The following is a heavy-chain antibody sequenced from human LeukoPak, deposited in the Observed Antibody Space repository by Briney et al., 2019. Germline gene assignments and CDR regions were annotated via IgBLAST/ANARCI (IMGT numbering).Heavy chain of an antibody. CDR2: ISGTGDGT. CDR3: AKDRCSSSSCYEKFWFDP. V-gene: IGHV3-23*01. D-gene: IGHD2-2*01. J-gene: IGHJ5*02. Sequence: GGSLRLSCAASGFTFSNYAMSWVRQAPTKGLEWVSTISGTGDGTYYADSVKGRFTISRNYSKNTLYLQMNSLRAEDTAVYYCAKDRCSSSSCYEKFWFDPWGQGTLVTVSS. CDR1: GFTFSNYA.